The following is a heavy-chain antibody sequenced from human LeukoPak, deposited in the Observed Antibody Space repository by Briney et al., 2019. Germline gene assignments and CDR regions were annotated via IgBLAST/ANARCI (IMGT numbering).Heavy chain of an antibody. CDR1: NYSISTDYY. D-gene: IGHD1-14*01. CDR2: MYHSGST. J-gene: IGHJ4*02. Sequence: SETLSLTCTVSNYSISTDYYWGWIRQPPGKGLEWIWTMYHSGSTYYNPSLKRRVTISVDTSKNQFSLKLSSVTAADTAVYYCARLPPFDYWGQGTLVTVSS. CDR3: ARLPPFDY. V-gene: IGHV4-38-2*02.